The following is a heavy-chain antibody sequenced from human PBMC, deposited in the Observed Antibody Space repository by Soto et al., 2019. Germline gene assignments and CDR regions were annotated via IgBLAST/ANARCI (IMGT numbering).Heavy chain of an antibody. V-gene: IGHV1-46*01. D-gene: IGHD3-22*01. J-gene: IGHJ4*02. CDR2: INPSGGSA. Sequence: ASVKVSCKASGYTFTSYYMHWVRQAPGQGLEWMGIINPSGGSASYAQKFQGRATMTSDTSTSTGYMELSSLRSEDTAVYYCARGVDSSGYHLRWGQGTLVTVSS. CDR1: GYTFTSYY. CDR3: ARGVDSSGYHLR.